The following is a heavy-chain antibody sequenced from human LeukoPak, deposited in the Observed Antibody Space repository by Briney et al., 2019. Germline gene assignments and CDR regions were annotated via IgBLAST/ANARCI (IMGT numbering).Heavy chain of an antibody. Sequence: KSGGSLRLSCAASGFTFSRYSMNWVRQAPGKGLEWVSSIGSSSTYIYYADSVKGRFTISRDNAKNSLYLHMNSLRAEDTAVYYCARASSGYEDGFDYWGQGTLVTVSS. J-gene: IGHJ4*02. D-gene: IGHD5-12*01. CDR1: GFTFSRYS. CDR3: ARASSGYEDGFDY. V-gene: IGHV3-21*01. CDR2: IGSSSTYI.